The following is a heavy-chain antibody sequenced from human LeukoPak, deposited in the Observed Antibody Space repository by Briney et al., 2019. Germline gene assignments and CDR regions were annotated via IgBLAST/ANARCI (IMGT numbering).Heavy chain of an antibody. CDR1: GFTFSNYS. V-gene: IGHV3-30*04. Sequence: GGSLRLSCAASGFTFSNYSIHWVRQAPGKGLEWVAVISYDGSNKYYADSVKGRFTISRDNSKNTLYLQMNSLRAEDTAVYYCAKGNYYGPFDYWGQGTLVTVSS. CDR3: AKGNYYGPFDY. D-gene: IGHD3-10*01. CDR2: ISYDGSNK. J-gene: IGHJ4*02.